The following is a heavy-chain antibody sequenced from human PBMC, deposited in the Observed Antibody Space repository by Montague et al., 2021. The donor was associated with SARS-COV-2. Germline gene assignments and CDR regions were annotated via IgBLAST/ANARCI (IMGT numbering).Heavy chain of an antibody. D-gene: IGHD3-9*01. J-gene: IGHJ4*02. Sequence: SETLSLTCTVSGGSISSSSYYWGWIRQPPGKGLEWIGNIYYSGSTYYNPSLKSRVTISVDTSKNQFSLKLSSVTAADTAVYYCARMTLLRYFDWLSRGGYFEYWGQGTLVTVSS. CDR1: GGSISSSSYY. V-gene: IGHV4-39*01. CDR2: IYYSGST. CDR3: ARMTLLRYFDWLSRGGYFEY.